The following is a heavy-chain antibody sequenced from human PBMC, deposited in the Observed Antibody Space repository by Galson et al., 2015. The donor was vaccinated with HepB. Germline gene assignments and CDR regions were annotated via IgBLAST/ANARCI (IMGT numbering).Heavy chain of an antibody. D-gene: IGHD3-9*01. Sequence: SLRLSCAASGLTFSSYGMHWVRQAPGKGLEWVAVIWYDGSNKYYADSVKGRFTISRDNSKNTLYLQMNSLRAEDTAVYYCARDRKILGNYDILTGLRYWGQGTLVTVSS. V-gene: IGHV3-33*01. CDR1: GLTFSSYG. CDR2: IWYDGSNK. J-gene: IGHJ4*02. CDR3: ARDRKILGNYDILTGLRY.